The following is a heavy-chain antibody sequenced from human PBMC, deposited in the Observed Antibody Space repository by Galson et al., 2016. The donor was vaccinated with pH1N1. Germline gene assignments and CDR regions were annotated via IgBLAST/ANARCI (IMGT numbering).Heavy chain of an antibody. CDR2: IDPSGGGT. Sequence: SVKVSCKASGYTFTTNYIHWVRQAPGQGLEWMGVIDPSGGGTTYAQKFQARVTTTRDTSTSTVYMDLSSLKSEDTAVYYCTRDLGRRREYWGQGTLVTVSS. D-gene: IGHD1-26*01. CDR3: TRDLGRRREY. J-gene: IGHJ4*02. CDR1: GYTFTTNY. V-gene: IGHV1-46*01.